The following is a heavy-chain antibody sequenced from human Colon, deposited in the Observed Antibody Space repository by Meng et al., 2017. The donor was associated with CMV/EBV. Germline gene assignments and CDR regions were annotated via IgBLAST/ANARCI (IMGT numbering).Heavy chain of an antibody. CDR2: IYFSGTS. D-gene: IGHD3-16*01. CDR1: GASITSSTYY. Sequence: SETLSLTCTVSGASITSSTYYWTWIRQPPGKGLEWIGSIYFSGTSFYKSSLTSQVTISIDTSKSQFSLKVNSVIAADTAVYYCARSLSRYYLAMDVWGQGTTVTVSS. CDR3: ARSLSRYYLAMDV. V-gene: IGHV4-39*01. J-gene: IGHJ6*02.